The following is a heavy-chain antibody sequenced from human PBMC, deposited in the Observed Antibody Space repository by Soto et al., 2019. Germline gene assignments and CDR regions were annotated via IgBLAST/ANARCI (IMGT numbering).Heavy chain of an antibody. Sequence: SETLSLTCTVSSSSISSHYWSWIRQPPGKGLEWIGYIHYSGSTNYNPSLKSRVTISVDTSNNQFSLKLSSVTAADTAVYYCARETVVNDAFDIWGQGTMVTVSS. J-gene: IGHJ3*02. CDR2: IHYSGST. CDR1: SSSISSHY. CDR3: ARETVVNDAFDI. V-gene: IGHV4-59*11.